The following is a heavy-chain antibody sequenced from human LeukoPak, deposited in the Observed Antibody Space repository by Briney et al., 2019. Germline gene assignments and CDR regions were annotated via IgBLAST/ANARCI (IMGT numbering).Heavy chain of an antibody. Sequence: SETLSLTCTVSGGSISSCYWSWIRQPPGKGLEWIGYIYYSGSTDYNPSLKSRVTISVDTSKNQFSLKLSSVTAADTAVYYCAREGITMVRGVISWWFDPWGQGTLVTVSS. D-gene: IGHD3-10*01. CDR1: GGSISSCY. CDR3: AREGITMVRGVISWWFDP. CDR2: IYYSGST. V-gene: IGHV4-59*01. J-gene: IGHJ5*02.